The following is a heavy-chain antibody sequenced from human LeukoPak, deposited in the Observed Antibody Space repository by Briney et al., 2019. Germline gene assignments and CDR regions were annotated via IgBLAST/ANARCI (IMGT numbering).Heavy chain of an antibody. D-gene: IGHD6-25*01. CDR1: GFTFGDYD. V-gene: IGHV3-49*04. CDR2: IRSKAYGGTT. Sequence: GGSLRLSCTASGFTFGDYDMSWVRQAPGRGVEWVGVIRSKAYGGTTEYAASVKGRFTISRVDSKSIAYLQMNSLKTEDTAVYYCTRGGRDYFDYWGQGTLVTVSS. J-gene: IGHJ4*02. CDR3: TRGGRDYFDY.